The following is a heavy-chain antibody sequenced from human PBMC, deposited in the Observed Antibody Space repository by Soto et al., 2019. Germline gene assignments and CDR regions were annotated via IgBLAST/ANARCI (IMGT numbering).Heavy chain of an antibody. Sequence: SETLSLTCAVYGGSFSDTYWNWFRQPPGKGLEWIGEINHNTNTIYNPSLTSRVTISVDTSKNHFSLKLTSVTAADTAVYYYNVGSGGHFDYWGQGTLVTVSS. CDR2: INHNTNT. CDR1: GGSFSDTY. J-gene: IGHJ4*02. D-gene: IGHD1-20*01. V-gene: IGHV4-34*01. CDR3: NVGSGGHFDY.